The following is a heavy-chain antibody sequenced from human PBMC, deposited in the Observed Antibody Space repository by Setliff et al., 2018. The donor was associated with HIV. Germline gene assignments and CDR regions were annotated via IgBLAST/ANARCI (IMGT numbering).Heavy chain of an antibody. CDR3: ARESLNLGELSSNPDASDI. D-gene: IGHD3-16*02. V-gene: IGHV4-59*12. CDR2: VSHSAGT. J-gene: IGHJ3*02. Sequence: SSETLSLTCNVSPGSITVYYWTWVRQPPGRGLEWIGYVSHSAGTSYNPSLNSRVTMSVDPSRDQFSLKLRSVTAADTAVYYCARESLNLGELSSNPDASDIWGQGTMVT. CDR1: PGSITVYY.